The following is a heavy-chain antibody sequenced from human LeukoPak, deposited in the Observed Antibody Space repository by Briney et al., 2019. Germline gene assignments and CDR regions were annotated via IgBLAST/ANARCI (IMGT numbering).Heavy chain of an antibody. CDR3: ARGIAVAGYFDY. D-gene: IGHD6-19*01. J-gene: IGHJ4*02. CDR2: ISSSSSYI. CDR1: GFTFSNYN. V-gene: IGHV3-21*01. Sequence: GGSLRLSCAASGFTFSNYNMNWVRQAPGKGLEWVSSISSSSSYIYYADSVKGRFTISRDNSKNTLYLQMNSLRAEDTAVYYCARGIAVAGYFDYWGQGTLVTVSS.